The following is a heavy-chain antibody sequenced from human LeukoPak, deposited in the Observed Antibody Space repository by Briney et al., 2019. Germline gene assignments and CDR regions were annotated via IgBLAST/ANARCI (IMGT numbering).Heavy chain of an antibody. D-gene: IGHD1-26*01. CDR1: DFNFITYA. CDR3: ARDRLVYSGSYYDFDY. Sequence: GGSLRLSCAASDFNFITYAMSWVRQAPGKGLEWVSTISGGGDVTYYADSVKGHFTISRDNSKNTLYLQMNSLRAEDTAVYYCARDRLVYSGSYYDFDYWGQGTLVTVSS. V-gene: IGHV3-23*01. CDR2: ISGGGDVT. J-gene: IGHJ4*02.